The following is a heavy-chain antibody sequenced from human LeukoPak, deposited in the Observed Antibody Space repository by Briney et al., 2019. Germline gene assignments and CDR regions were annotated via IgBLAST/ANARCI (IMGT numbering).Heavy chain of an antibody. V-gene: IGHV3-23*01. D-gene: IGHD6-13*01. CDR1: GFTFSSYA. J-gene: IGHJ4*02. CDR3: ARGFSGSSWQTKSYYFDY. CDR2: FSGTSTN. Sequence: PGGSLRLSCAASGFTFSSYAMSWVRQAPGKGLEWVSTFSGTSTNSYADAAKGRVTISRDNSKNTLYLQMNSLRAEDTAVYYCARGFSGSSWQTKSYYFDYWGQGTLVTVSS.